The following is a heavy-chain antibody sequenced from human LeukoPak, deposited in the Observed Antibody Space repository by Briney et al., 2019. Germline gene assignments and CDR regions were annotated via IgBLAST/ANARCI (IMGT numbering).Heavy chain of an antibody. CDR1: GGTFNNYT. CDR3: ATMTTSAFDI. J-gene: IGHJ3*02. Sequence: ASVKVSCKASGGTFNNYTISWVRQAPGKGLEWMGGFDPEDGETIYAQKFQGRVTMTEDTSTDTAYMELSSLRSEDTAVYYCATMTTSAFDIWGQGTMVTVSS. CDR2: FDPEDGET. V-gene: IGHV1-24*01. D-gene: IGHD4-11*01.